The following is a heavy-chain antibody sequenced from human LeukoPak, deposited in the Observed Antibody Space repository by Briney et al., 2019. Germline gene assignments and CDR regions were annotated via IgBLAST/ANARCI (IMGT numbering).Heavy chain of an antibody. Sequence: SETLSLTCTVSGGSISSGGYYWSWIRQHPGKGLEWIGYIYHSGSTYYNPSLKSRVTISVDTSKNQFSLKLSSVTAADTAVYYCARDHADNLLGYCSSTSCRYFDYWGQGTLVTVSS. CDR2: IYHSGST. CDR1: GGSISSGGYY. J-gene: IGHJ4*02. CDR3: ARDHADNLLGYCSSTSCRYFDY. D-gene: IGHD2-2*01. V-gene: IGHV4-31*03.